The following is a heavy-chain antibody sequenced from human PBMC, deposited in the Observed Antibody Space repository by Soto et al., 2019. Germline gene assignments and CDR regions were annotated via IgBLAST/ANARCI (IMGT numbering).Heavy chain of an antibody. CDR3: ARGGPGIIPAATNRFGP. J-gene: IGHJ5*02. D-gene: IGHD2-2*01. CDR2: IIPIFGTP. Sequence: QVQLVQSGAEVKKPGSSVKVSCKSSGGGFNSYSISWVRQAPGQGLEWMGVIIPIFGTPTYAQKFQGRVTITADKSTSTAYMGVSRLTTEDTGGYYCARGGPGIIPAATNRFGPRGQGTLVTVSS. CDR1: GGGFNSYS. V-gene: IGHV1-69*06.